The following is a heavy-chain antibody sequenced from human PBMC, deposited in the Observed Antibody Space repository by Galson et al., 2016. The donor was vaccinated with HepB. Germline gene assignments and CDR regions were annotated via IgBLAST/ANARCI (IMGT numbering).Heavy chain of an antibody. V-gene: IGHV1-3*04. Sequence: SVKVSCKASGYAFTNYPMHWVRQAPGQRLEWMGWINTANGNTKYSQKFQGRVTINRDTSATTVYMELSSLSSEDTATYYCVRDELSGSYYHALDTWGQGTKVTVSS. CDR3: VRDELSGSYYHALDT. CDR2: INTANGNT. D-gene: IGHD1-26*01. CDR1: GYAFTNYP. J-gene: IGHJ3*02.